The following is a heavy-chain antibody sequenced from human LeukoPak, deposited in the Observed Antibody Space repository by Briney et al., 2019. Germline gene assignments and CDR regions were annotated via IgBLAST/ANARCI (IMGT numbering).Heavy chain of an antibody. CDR3: ASPYSSYLNYFDY. D-gene: IGHD6-6*01. CDR2: IYSGWRT. Sequence: SVTLSLTCTVSGGSISSSNYYWGWIRQPPGKGLEWIVNIYSGWRTYYNPSLKSRVTISVDTSKNQVSLNLSSVTAADTAVYYCASPYSSYLNYFDYWGHGTLVTVPS. J-gene: IGHJ4*01. CDR1: GGSISSSNYY. V-gene: IGHV4-39*01.